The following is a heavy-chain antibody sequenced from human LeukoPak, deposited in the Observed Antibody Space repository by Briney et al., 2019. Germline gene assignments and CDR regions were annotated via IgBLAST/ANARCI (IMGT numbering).Heavy chain of an antibody. D-gene: IGHD1-26*01. Sequence: ASVKLSCKASGYTFTSYGISWVRQAPGQGLEWMAWISGYNGNKNYAQKLQGRVTMTTDTSTSTAYMELMSLRSDDTAVYYCARGGLYGGSPDYWGQGTLVIVSS. V-gene: IGHV1-18*01. CDR1: GYTFTSYG. CDR2: ISGYNGNK. J-gene: IGHJ4*02. CDR3: ARGGLYGGSPDY.